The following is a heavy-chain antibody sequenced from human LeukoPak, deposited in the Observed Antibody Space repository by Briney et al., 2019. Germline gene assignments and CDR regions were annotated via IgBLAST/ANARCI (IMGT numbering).Heavy chain of an antibody. CDR3: ASRAGLKYSSSSGAFDI. Sequence: SVKVSCKASGGTFSSYAISWVRQAPGQGLEWMGGIIPIFGTANYAQKFQGRVTITTDESTSTAYMELSSLRSEDTAVYYCASRAGLKYSSSSGAFDIWGQGTMVTVSS. J-gene: IGHJ3*02. CDR2: IIPIFGTA. CDR1: GGTFSSYA. D-gene: IGHD6-6*01. V-gene: IGHV1-69*05.